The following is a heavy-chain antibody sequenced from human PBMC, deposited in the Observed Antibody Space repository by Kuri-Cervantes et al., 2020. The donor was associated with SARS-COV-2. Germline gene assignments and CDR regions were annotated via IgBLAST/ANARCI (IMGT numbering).Heavy chain of an antibody. CDR3: AKTDVGWGANFDY. CDR2: NSGSGGST. V-gene: IGHV3-23*01. D-gene: IGHD1-26*01. J-gene: IGHJ4*02. Sequence: GESLKSSCAASGFTFGSYAMAWVRQAPGKGLEWVSTNSGSGGSTYYADSVKGRFTISRDNSKNTLYLQMNSLRAEDTAVYFCAKTDVGWGANFDYWGQGTLVTVSS. CDR1: GFTFGSYA.